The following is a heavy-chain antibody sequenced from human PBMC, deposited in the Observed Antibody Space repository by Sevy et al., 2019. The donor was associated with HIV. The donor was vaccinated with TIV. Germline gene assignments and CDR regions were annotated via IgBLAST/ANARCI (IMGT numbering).Heavy chain of an antibody. CDR2: IIPIFGTA. D-gene: IGHD3-10*01. CDR1: GGTFSSYA. Sequence: ASVKVSCKASGGTFSSYAISWVRQAPGQGLEWMGGIIPIFGTANYAQKFQGRVTITADESTSTAYMELSSLRSEDTAVYYCARSLMVRGVRWFDPWGQGTLVTVSS. J-gene: IGHJ5*02. V-gene: IGHV1-69*13. CDR3: ARSLMVRGVRWFDP.